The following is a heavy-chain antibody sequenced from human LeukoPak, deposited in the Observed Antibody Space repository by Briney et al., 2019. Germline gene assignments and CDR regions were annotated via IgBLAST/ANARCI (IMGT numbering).Heavy chain of an antibody. CDR2: ISSSGSTI. V-gene: IGHV3-48*03. J-gene: IGHJ3*02. D-gene: IGHD5-18*01. Sequence: PRGSLRLSCAASGFTFSSYEMNWVRQAPGKGLEWVSYISSSGSTIYYADSVKGRFTISRDNAKNSLYLQMNSLRAEDTAVYYCARGPFPHIQLWFDDAFDIWGQGTMVTVSS. CDR1: GFTFSSYE. CDR3: ARGPFPHIQLWFDDAFDI.